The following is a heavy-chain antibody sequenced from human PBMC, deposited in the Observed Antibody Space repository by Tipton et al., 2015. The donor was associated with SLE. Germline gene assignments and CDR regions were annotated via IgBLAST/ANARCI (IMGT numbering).Heavy chain of an antibody. CDR1: GDSISNYY. V-gene: IGHV4-59*04. CDR3: ASSQYCSDSSCYSFDY. J-gene: IGHJ4*02. Sequence: LRLSCTVSGDSISNYYWSWIRQPPGKGLEWIGSMFHGGSTYYNPSLKSRVTISVDTSKNQFSLKLSSVTAADTAVYHCASSQYCSDSSCYSFDYWGQGTLVTVSS. CDR2: MFHGGST. D-gene: IGHD2-2*02.